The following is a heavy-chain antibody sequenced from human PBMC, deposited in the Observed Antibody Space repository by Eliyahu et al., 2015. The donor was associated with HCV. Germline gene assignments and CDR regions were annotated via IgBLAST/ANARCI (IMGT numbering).Heavy chain of an antibody. CDR3: AKDGGYDSEYFDY. CDR1: GFTFSSYA. Sequence: GFTFSSYAMSWVRQAPGKGLEWVSAISGSGGSTYYADSVKGRFTISRDNSKNTLYLQMNSLRAEDTAVYYCAKDGGYDSEYFDYWGQGTLVTVSS. CDR2: ISGSGGST. V-gene: IGHV3-23*01. J-gene: IGHJ4*02. D-gene: IGHD5-12*01.